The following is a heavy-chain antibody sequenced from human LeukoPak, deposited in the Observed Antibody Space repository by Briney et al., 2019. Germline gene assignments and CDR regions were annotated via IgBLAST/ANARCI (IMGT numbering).Heavy chain of an antibody. Sequence: PGGSLRLSCAASGFTFSSAWMIWVRQAPGKGLEWVGRIKSRTDGWITDYAASVKGRFTISRDDSKNTLYLQMNSLQTEDTAVYYCSTSVAGSGSPWGQGTLVTVSS. J-gene: IGHJ5*02. CDR1: GFTFSSAW. CDR3: STSVAGSGSP. D-gene: IGHD6-19*01. V-gene: IGHV3-15*01. CDR2: IKSRTDGWIT.